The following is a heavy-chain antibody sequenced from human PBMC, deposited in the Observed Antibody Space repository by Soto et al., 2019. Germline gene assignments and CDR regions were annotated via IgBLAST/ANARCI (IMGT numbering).Heavy chain of an antibody. CDR2: TGGYNGNT. D-gene: IGHD5-18*01. CDR3: APHTLDTGMPSGY. V-gene: IGHV1-18*01. CDR1: GYTFTNYG. J-gene: IGHJ4*02. Sequence: QVQLVQSGAEVREPGASVKVSCKASGYTFTNYGVSWVRQAPGQGLEWMGWTGGYNGNTNYAQKLPDRVTLTTDTSTSTAYMELRSLRSDDTAVYYCAPHTLDTGMPSGYWGQGTLVTVSS.